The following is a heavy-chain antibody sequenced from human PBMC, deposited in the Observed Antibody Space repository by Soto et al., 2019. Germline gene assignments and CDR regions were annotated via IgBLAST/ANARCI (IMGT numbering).Heavy chain of an antibody. V-gene: IGHV3-23*01. J-gene: IGHJ6*02. CDR2: ISGSGGST. CDR3: AKGTGYSSSWSSYYYYGMDV. CDR1: GFTFSIYA. D-gene: IGHD6-13*01. Sequence: PGGSLRLSCAASGFTFSIYAMSWVRHAPGKGLEWVSAISGSGGSTYYADSVKGRFTISRDNSKNTLYLQMNSLRAEDTAVYYCAKGTGYSSSWSSYYYYGMDVWGQGTTVTVSS.